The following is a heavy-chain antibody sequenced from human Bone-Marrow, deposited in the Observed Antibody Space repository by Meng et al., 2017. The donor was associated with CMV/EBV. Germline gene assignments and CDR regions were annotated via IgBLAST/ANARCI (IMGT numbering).Heavy chain of an antibody. Sequence: ASVKVSCKASGYTFTSYDINWVRQAPGQGLEWMGWINPNSGGTNYAQKFQGRVTMTRDTSISTAYMELSRLRSDDTAVYYCARALAKTYYYDSSGYDYLDYWGQGTLVTVSS. CDR2: INPNSGGT. CDR3: ARALAKTYYYDSSGYDYLDY. D-gene: IGHD3-22*01. J-gene: IGHJ4*02. V-gene: IGHV1-2*02. CDR1: GYTFTSYD.